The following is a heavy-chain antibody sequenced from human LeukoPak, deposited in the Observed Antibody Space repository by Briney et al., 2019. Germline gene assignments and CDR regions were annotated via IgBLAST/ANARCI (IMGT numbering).Heavy chain of an antibody. Sequence: GGSLRLSCAASGFTFSSYAMHWVRQAPGKGLEWVAVISYDGSNKYYADSVKGRFTISRDNSKNTLYLQMNSLRAEDTAVYYFARDTTAMVSYYFDYWGQGTLVTVSS. CDR2: ISYDGSNK. V-gene: IGHV3-30-3*01. CDR1: GFTFSSYA. CDR3: ARDTTAMVSYYFDY. D-gene: IGHD5-18*01. J-gene: IGHJ4*02.